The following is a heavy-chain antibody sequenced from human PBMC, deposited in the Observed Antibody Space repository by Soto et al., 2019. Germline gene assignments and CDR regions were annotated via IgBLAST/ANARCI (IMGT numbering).Heavy chain of an antibody. CDR2: MKQDGSEK. D-gene: IGHD4-17*01. Sequence: PGGSLRLSCAASGFTFSSYWMSWVRQAPGKGLEWVANMKQDGSEKYYGDSVKGRFTISRDNAKNSLYLQMNSLRAEDTAVYYCARVDYGDHIYYYYYMAVWGKGTTVTVSS. CDR3: ARVDYGDHIYYYYYMAV. CDR1: GFTFSSYW. J-gene: IGHJ6*03. V-gene: IGHV3-7*01.